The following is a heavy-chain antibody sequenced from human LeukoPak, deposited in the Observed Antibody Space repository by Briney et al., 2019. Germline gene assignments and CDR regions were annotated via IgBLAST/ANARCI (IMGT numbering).Heavy chain of an antibody. CDR3: AKRSLHASGSAPYFDY. Sequence: GRSLRLSCGASVFTFSTYGMNWVRQAPGKGLYRVSTISGSAGSTFYADSVKGRFTICRDNSKNTLYLKMNSLRAEDTAVYYCAKRSLHASGSAPYFDYWGQGTLVTVSS. D-gene: IGHD3-10*01. CDR1: VFTFSTYG. V-gene: IGHV3-23*01. J-gene: IGHJ4*02. CDR2: ISGSAGST.